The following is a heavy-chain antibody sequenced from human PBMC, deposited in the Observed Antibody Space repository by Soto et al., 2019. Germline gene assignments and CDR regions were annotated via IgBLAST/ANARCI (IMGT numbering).Heavy chain of an antibody. V-gene: IGHV3-21*01. CDR1: GFTFSSYS. CDR3: ARDSDYDFWSGYTKGWYYYYGMDV. D-gene: IGHD3-3*01. Sequence: EVQLVESVGGLVKPGGSLRLSCAASGFTFSSYSMNWVRQAPGKGLEWVSSISSSSSYIYYADSVKGRFTISRDNAKNSLYLQMNSLRAEDTAVYYCARDSDYDFWSGYTKGWYYYYGMDVWGQGTTVTVSS. J-gene: IGHJ6*02. CDR2: ISSSSSYI.